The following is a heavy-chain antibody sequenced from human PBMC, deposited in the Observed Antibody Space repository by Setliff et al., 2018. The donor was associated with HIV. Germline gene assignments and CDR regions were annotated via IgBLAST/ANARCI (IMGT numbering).Heavy chain of an antibody. CDR3: TKHPLRPGIAGYFYYIDA. D-gene: IGHD2-21*01. J-gene: IGHJ6*03. Sequence: GESLKISCKGSGYSFTNYWIGWVRQLPGKGLGWMGIIYPGDSETRYSPSFECQVTVSADKSITTAYLQWSSLRASDTATYYCTKHPLRPGIAGYFYYIDAWGTGTTVTVSS. CDR1: GYSFTNYW. CDR2: IYPGDSET. V-gene: IGHV5-51*01.